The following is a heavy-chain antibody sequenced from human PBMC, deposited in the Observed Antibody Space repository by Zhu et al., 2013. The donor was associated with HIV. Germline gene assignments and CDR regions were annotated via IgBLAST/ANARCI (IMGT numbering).Heavy chain of an antibody. CDR2: IIPIFGTA. D-gene: IGHD6-6*01. V-gene: IGHV1-69*06. CDR3: ARGLIAAVRRTYYYYGMDV. CDR1: GGTFSSYA. J-gene: IGHJ6*02. Sequence: QVQLVQSGAEVKKPGSSVKVSCKASGGTFSSYAINWVRQAPGQGLEWMGGIIPIFGTANYAQKFQGRVTITADKSTSTAYMELSSLRSEDTAVYYCARGLIAAVRRTYYYYGMDVWGQGTTVTVSS.